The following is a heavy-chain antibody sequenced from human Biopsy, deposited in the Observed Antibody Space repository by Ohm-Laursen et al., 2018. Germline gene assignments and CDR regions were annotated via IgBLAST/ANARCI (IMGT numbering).Heavy chain of an antibody. Sequence: SDTLSLTCAVSGYSISSDYRWGWIRQAPGKTLEWLGNIFKDGKTHYNPSLRSRLIISIDTSKNQFSLMMTSVSGADTAVYFCARVGSGWAPFDKWGPGTLVTVSS. CDR1: GYSISSDYR. V-gene: IGHV4-38-2*01. CDR3: ARVGSGWAPFDK. D-gene: IGHD6-19*01. J-gene: IGHJ4*02. CDR2: IFKDGKT.